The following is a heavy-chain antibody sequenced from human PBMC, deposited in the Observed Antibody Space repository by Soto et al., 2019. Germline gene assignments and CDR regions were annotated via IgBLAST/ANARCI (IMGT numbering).Heavy chain of an antibody. J-gene: IGHJ4*02. CDR3: AKDFSYFDY. Sequence: DSVKGRFTISRDNSKNTLYLQMNSLRAEDTAVYYCAKDFSYFDYWGQGTLVTVS. V-gene: IGHV3-30*02.